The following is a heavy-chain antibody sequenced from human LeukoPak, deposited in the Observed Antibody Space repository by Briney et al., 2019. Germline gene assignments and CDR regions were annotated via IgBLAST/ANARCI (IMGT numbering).Heavy chain of an antibody. CDR3: ARWGREQLWLSDAFDI. CDR1: GGSISSSSYY. V-gene: IGHV4-39*01. CDR2: IYYSGST. Sequence: SETLSLTCTVSGGSISSSSYYWGWIRQPPGKGLEWIGSIYYSGSTYYNPSLKSRVTISVDTSKNQFSLKLSSVTAADTAVYYCARWGREQLWLSDAFDIWGQGTMVTLSS. D-gene: IGHD5-18*01. J-gene: IGHJ3*02.